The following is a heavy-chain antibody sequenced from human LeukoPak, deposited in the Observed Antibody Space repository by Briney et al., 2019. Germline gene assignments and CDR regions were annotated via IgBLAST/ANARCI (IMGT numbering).Heavy chain of an antibody. J-gene: IGHJ4*02. D-gene: IGHD3-3*01. CDR3: AKDLITYDFWSGYYVY. CDR2: ISSSGSTI. CDR1: GFTFSDYY. Sequence: GGSLRLSCAASGFTFSDYYMSWIRQAPGKGLEWVSYISSSGSTIYYADSVKGRFTISRDNSKNTLYLQMNSLRAEDTAVYYCAKDLITYDFWSGYYVYWGQGTLVTVSS. V-gene: IGHV3-11*01.